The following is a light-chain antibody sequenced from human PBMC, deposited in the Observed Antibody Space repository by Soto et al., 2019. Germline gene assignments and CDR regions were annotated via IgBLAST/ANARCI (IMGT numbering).Light chain of an antibody. Sequence: DIQMTHSPSTLSASVGYRVTITFRSSQSISSWLAWYQQKPGKAPKLLTYDASSLESGVPSRFSGSGSGTEFTLTISSLQPDDFATYYCQQYNSYSPRTFGQGTKVDI. CDR1: QSISSW. CDR2: DAS. CDR3: QQYNSYSPRT. V-gene: IGKV1-5*01. J-gene: IGKJ1*01.